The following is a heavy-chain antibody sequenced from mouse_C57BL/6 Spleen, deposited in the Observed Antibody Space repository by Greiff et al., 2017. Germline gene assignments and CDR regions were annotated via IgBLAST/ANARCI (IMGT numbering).Heavy chain of an antibody. CDR1: GYTFTSYW. CDR3: ARLDDYYAMDY. J-gene: IGHJ4*01. Sequence: QVQLKQPGAELVRPGSSVKLSCKASGYTFTSYWMHWVKQRPIQGLEWIGNIDPSDSETHYNQKFKDKATLTVDKSSSTAYMQLSSLTSEDSAVYYCARLDDYYAMDYWGQGTSVTVSS. CDR2: IDPSDSET. V-gene: IGHV1-52*01.